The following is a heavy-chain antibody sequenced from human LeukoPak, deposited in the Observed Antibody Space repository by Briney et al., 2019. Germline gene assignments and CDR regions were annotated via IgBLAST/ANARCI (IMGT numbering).Heavy chain of an antibody. CDR1: GYTFTSYD. CDR2: MNPNSGNT. Sequence: GASVKVSCKASGYTFTSYDINWVRQATGQGLEWMGWMNPNSGNTGYAQKFQGRVTMTRNTSISTAYMELSSLRSEDTAVYYCARGLGAERITVVRGVMSNYWGQGTLVTVSS. V-gene: IGHV1-8*01. D-gene: IGHD3-10*01. J-gene: IGHJ4*02. CDR3: ARGLGAERITVVRGVMSNY.